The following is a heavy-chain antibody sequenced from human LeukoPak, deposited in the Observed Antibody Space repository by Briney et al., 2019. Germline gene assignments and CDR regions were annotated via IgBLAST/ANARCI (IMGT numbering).Heavy chain of an antibody. J-gene: IGHJ3*02. CDR3: ARSRGGAFDI. Sequence: FAESVKGRFTISRDTAKNTVYLQMNSLRVEDTAMYYCARSRGGAFDIWGQGTMVTVSS. D-gene: IGHD2-15*01. V-gene: IGHV3-74*01.